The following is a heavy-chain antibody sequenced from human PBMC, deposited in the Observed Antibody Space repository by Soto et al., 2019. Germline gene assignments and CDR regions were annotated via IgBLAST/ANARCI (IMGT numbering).Heavy chain of an antibody. CDR3: ARDQGYYDSSGYLTILDY. V-gene: IGHV1-69*12. D-gene: IGHD3-22*01. CDR2: IIPIFGTA. Sequence: QVQLVQSGAEVKKPGSSVKVSCKASGGTFSSYAISWVRQAPGQGLEWMGGIIPIFGTANYAQKFQGRVTITADEYTSTAYMELSSLRSEDTAVYYCARDQGYYDSSGYLTILDYWGQGTLVTVSS. J-gene: IGHJ4*02. CDR1: GGTFSSYA.